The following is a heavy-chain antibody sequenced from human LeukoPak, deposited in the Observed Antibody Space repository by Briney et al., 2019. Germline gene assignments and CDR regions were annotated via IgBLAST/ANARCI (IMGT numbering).Heavy chain of an antibody. CDR2: IKQDGSEK. V-gene: IGHV3-7*01. D-gene: IGHD6-13*01. Sequence: GGSLRLSCAASGFTFSSYAMSWVRQAPGKGLEWVANIKQDGSEKYYVDSVKGRFTISRDNAKNSLYLQMNSLRAEDTAVYYCARGHSSSPNWFDPWGQGTLVTVSS. CDR1: GFTFSSYA. CDR3: ARGHSSSPNWFDP. J-gene: IGHJ5*02.